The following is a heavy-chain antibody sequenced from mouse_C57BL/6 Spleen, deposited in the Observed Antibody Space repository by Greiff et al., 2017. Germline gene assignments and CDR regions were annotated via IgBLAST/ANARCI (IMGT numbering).Heavy chain of an antibody. J-gene: IGHJ4*01. Sequence: QVQLQQPGAELVRPGSSVKLSCKASGYTFTSYWMHWVKQRPIQGLEWIGNIDPSDSDTHYNQKFKDKATLTVDKSSSTAYMQLSSLTSEDSAVYYCARTWDDAMDYWGQGTSVTVSS. V-gene: IGHV1-52*01. D-gene: IGHD4-1*01. CDR2: IDPSDSDT. CDR3: ARTWDDAMDY. CDR1: GYTFTSYW.